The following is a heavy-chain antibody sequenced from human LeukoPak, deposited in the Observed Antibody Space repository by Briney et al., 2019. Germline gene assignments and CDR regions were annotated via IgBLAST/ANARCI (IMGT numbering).Heavy chain of an antibody. Sequence: GGSLRLSCVASGFKFNNYAMNWVRQAPGKGLEWVSTVGGSGDKTYYTDSVKGRFTPSRDNAKNTVFLQMNSLRAEDTAIYYCARDRGDDYDYGAFDIWGQGTMVTVSS. J-gene: IGHJ3*02. CDR3: ARDRGDDYDYGAFDI. CDR1: GFKFNNYA. D-gene: IGHD5-24*01. CDR2: VGGSGDKT. V-gene: IGHV3-23*01.